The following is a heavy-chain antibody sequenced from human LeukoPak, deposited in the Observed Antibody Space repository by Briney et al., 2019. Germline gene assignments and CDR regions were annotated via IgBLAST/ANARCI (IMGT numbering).Heavy chain of an antibody. Sequence: QTGGSLRLSGVASGFNLDNYAMSWVRQAPGKGREWVSAISGSGDSTYYADSVKGRFPISRDDSENTLYLQMNRLRADDAAVYHCAREHSLVAIHDAFDIWGQGTMVTVSS. CDR2: ISGSGDST. D-gene: IGHD5-12*01. J-gene: IGHJ3*02. V-gene: IGHV3-23*01. CDR3: AREHSLVAIHDAFDI. CDR1: GFNLDNYA.